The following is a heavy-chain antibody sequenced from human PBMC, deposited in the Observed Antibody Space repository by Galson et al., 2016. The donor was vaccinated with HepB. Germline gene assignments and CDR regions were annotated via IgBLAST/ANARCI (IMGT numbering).Heavy chain of an antibody. J-gene: IGHJ4*02. V-gene: IGHV3-15*01. Sequence: SLRLSCAAAGFSFSNAWMSWVRQAPGKGLEWVGRIKSNTYGGTTDYAAPLKGRFTISRDDSKKTLYLQIDSLKTEDTAIYYCTRPSWTYGLDSWGQGTLVTVSS. CDR1: GFSFSNAW. D-gene: IGHD1-7*01. CDR3: TRPSWTYGLDS. CDR2: IKSNTYGGTT.